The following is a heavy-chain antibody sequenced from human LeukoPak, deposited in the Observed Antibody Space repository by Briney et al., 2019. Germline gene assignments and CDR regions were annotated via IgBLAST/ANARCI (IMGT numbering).Heavy chain of an antibody. J-gene: IGHJ4*02. CDR3: GRRITVGRSGYYFDY. CDR1: GGSISSYY. V-gene: IGHV4-59*08. Sequence: SETLSLTCTVSGGSISSYYWSWIRQPPGKGLEWIGYIYYSGSTNYNPSLKSRRTITVDTSKNHFSLKLRTVTAADTAVYYCGRRITVGRSGYYFDYWGQGTLVTVSS. CDR2: IYYSGST. D-gene: IGHD3-3*01.